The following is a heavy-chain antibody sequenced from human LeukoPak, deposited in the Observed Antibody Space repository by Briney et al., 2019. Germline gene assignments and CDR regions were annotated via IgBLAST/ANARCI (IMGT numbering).Heavy chain of an antibody. V-gene: IGHV3-30*04. D-gene: IGHD3-10*01. CDR3: ARSLGAARGFDY. CDR1: GFAFSSYV. Sequence: PTGESLRLSCAASGFAFSSYVMHWVRQAPGKGLEWVAVISHDGSNEYYADSVKGRFTISRDNSKNTLYLQMNSLRAEDTAVYYCARSLGAARGFDYWGQGTLVTVSS. CDR2: ISHDGSNE. J-gene: IGHJ4*02.